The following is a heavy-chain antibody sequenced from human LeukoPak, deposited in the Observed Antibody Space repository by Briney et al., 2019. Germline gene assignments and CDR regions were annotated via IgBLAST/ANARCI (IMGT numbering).Heavy chain of an antibody. J-gene: IGHJ5*02. CDR3: ARHYGP. CDR1: GGSIRSSYYY. D-gene: IGHD3-10*01. V-gene: IGHV4-39*01. CDR2: IYDSGST. Sequence: SETLSLTCTLSGGSIRSSYYYWAWIRQPPGEGLEWIGSIYDSGSTYYSPSLKSRVTIYVDTSKNQFSRKLHSVTAADTAVYYCARHYGPWGQGTLVTVSS.